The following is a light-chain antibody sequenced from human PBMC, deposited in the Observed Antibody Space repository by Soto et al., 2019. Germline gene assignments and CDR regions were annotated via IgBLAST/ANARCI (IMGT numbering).Light chain of an antibody. Sequence: DIVLMQSPGTLSLSPGERATLSCRASQSVRNSYLAWYQQKPGQAPRLLIYGASSRATGIPDRISGSGSGTDFPLTISRLEPEDFAVYYCQQYGSSSTFGQGTKVDIK. J-gene: IGKJ1*01. CDR3: QQYGSSST. CDR2: GAS. CDR1: QSVRNSY. V-gene: IGKV3-20*01.